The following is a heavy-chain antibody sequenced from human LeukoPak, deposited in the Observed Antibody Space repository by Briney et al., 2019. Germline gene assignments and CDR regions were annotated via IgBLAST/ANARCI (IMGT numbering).Heavy chain of an antibody. V-gene: IGHV4-31*03. CDR3: AISKWENPYYFDY. Sequence: SQTLSLTCTVSGGSISSGGYYWSWIRQPPGKGLEWIGEINHSGSTNYNPSLKSRVTISVDTSKNQFSLKLSSVTAADTAVYYCAISKWENPYYFDYWGQGTLVTVSS. J-gene: IGHJ4*02. D-gene: IGHD1-26*01. CDR1: GGSISSGGYY. CDR2: INHSGST.